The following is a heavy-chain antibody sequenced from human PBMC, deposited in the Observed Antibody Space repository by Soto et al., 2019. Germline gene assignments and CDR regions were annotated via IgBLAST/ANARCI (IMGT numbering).Heavy chain of an antibody. CDR2: IWYDGSNK. CDR3: AREYGGYAKISLDP. J-gene: IGHJ5*02. V-gene: IGHV3-33*01. Sequence: PGGSLGLSCAASGFTLSSYGMHGVRQAPGKGLEWVAVIWYDGSNKYYADSVKGRFTISRDNSKNTLYLQMNSLRAEDTAVYYCAREYGGYAKISLDPWGHGTLVTVSS. CDR1: GFTLSSYG. D-gene: IGHD5-12*01.